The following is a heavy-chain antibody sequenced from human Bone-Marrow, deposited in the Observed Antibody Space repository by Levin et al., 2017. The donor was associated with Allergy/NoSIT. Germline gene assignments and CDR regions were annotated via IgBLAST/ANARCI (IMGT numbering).Heavy chain of an antibody. CDR2: IRGKTHYYAT. J-gene: IGHJ4*02. CDR3: LRLGVYTSRWSADDY. Sequence: QPGGSLRLSCTTSGFTFTGATMHWVRQAPGKGLEWVGRIRGKTHYYATSVSASMKGRFTISRDDSKSSAFLQMNSLKTEDTAFYYCLRLGVYTSRWSADDYWGQGTLVTVSS. CDR1: GFTFTGAT. V-gene: IGHV3-73*01. D-gene: IGHD6-19*01.